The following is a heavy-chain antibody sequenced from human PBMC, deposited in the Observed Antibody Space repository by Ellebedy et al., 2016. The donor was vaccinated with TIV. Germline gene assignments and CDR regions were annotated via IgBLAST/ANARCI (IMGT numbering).Heavy chain of an antibody. CDR1: GYTFTSYY. D-gene: IGHD1-14*01. CDR3: ARDLPGIYANY. V-gene: IGHV1-46*01. J-gene: IGHJ4*02. CDR2: INPSGGST. Sequence: ASVKVSCXASGYTFTSYYMHWVRQAPGQGLEWMGIINPSGGSTSYAQKFQGRGTMTRDTSTSTVYMELSSLRSEDTAVYYCARDLPGIYANYWGQGTLVTVSS.